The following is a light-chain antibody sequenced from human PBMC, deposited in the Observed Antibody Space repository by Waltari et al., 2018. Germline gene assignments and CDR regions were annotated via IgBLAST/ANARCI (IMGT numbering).Light chain of an antibody. V-gene: IGLV2-14*03. CDR3: SSYTGSSTLWV. J-gene: IGLJ3*02. CDR2: DVS. Sequence: QSALTQPASVSGSPGQSITISCTGTRSDIGTYKFFSRYQQHPGKAPKLMIYDVSYPPSGVSNRFSGSKSGNTASLTISGLQAEDEADYYCSSYTGSSTLWVFGGGTKLSVL. CDR1: RSDIGTYKF.